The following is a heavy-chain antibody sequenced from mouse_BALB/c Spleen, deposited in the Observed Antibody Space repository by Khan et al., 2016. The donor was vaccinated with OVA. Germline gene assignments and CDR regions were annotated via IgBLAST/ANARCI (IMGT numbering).Heavy chain of an antibody. J-gene: IGHJ2*01. CDR3: ARDRIDY. CDR2: INPTSGYT. CDR1: GYTFSSYW. Sequence: QVQLKQSGAEQAKPGASVKMSCKTSGYTFSSYWMHWVKQRPGQGLEWIGYINPTSGYTEDNEKFKDKATLSADKSSSTAYMQLTSLTSEDSAVYYCARDRIDYWGQGTTLTVSS. V-gene: IGHV1-7*01.